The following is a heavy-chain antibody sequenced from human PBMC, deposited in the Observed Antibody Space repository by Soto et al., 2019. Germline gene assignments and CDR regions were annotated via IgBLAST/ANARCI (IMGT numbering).Heavy chain of an antibody. CDR3: ARDAHGYPLPQVAFDI. CDR1: GGTFSSYA. CDR2: IIPIFGTP. V-gene: IGHV1-69*13. J-gene: IGHJ3*02. D-gene: IGHD6-25*01. Sequence: SVEVSCKASGGTFSSYAMSWVRQAPGQGPEWMGGIIPIFGTPKYAQKFQGRVTITADESTSTAYMELNSLRSEDTAVYYCARDAHGYPLPQVAFDIWGQGSMITFSS.